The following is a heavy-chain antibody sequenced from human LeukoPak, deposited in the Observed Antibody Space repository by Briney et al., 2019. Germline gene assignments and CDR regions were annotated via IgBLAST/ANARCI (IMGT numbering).Heavy chain of an antibody. CDR2: IRYDGSDK. J-gene: IGHJ4*02. CDR3: AKMGRTGVIRGYFDS. CDR1: GFIFTSHG. D-gene: IGHD3-10*01. V-gene: IGHV3-30*02. Sequence: AGSLSLSCAASGFIFTSHGMHWVRQAPGKGLEWVAFIRYDGSDKNYAESVKGRFTISRDNSKNTLYLQMNSLRAEDTAVYYCAKMGRTGVIRGYFDSWGQGTLVTVSS.